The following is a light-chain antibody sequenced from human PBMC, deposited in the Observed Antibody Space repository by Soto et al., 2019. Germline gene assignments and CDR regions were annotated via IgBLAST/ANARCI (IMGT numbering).Light chain of an antibody. CDR3: CSYAGSSTLV. V-gene: IGLV2-23*01. Sequence: QSVLTQPPSVSGTPGQTVVISCSGSSSNIGAPYDVNWYRQIPGTAPKLMIYEGSKRPSGVSNRFSGSKSGNTASLTISGLQAEDEADYYCCSYAGSSTLVFGGGTKVTVL. CDR2: EGS. J-gene: IGLJ2*01. CDR1: SSNIGAPYD.